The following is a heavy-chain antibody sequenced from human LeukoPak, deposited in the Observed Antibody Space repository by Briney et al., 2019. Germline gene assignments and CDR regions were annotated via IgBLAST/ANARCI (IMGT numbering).Heavy chain of an antibody. CDR1: GGSISSGDYY. Sequence: PSETLSLTCTVSGGSISSGDYYWSWIRQPPGKGLEWIGYIYYSGSTYYNPSLKSRVTISVDTSTNQFSLKLSSVTAADTTVYYCARGSNRPHYFDFWGQGTLVTVSS. CDR2: IYYSGST. V-gene: IGHV4-30-4*01. D-gene: IGHD1-14*01. CDR3: ARGSNRPHYFDF. J-gene: IGHJ4*02.